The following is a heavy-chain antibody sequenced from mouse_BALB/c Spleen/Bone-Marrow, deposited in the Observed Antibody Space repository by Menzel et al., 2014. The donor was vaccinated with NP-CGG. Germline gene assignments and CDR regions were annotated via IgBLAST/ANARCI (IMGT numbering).Heavy chain of an antibody. CDR3: ARDRNNDTNWYFDV. D-gene: IGHD2-12*01. CDR2: IRNKAKGYTT. V-gene: IGHV7-3*02. J-gene: IGHJ1*01. Sequence: EVNLVESGGGLVQPGGSLRLSCAPSGFTFTDYYMSWVRQPPGKALEWLGFIRNKAKGYTTEYIPSVKGRFTISRDNSQSILYLQMYTLRAEDSATYYCARDRNNDTNWYFDVWGAGTTVTVSS. CDR1: GFTFTDYY.